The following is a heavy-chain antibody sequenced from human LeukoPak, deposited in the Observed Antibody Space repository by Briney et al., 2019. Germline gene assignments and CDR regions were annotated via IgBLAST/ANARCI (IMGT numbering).Heavy chain of an antibody. CDR2: IIPIFGTA. CDR3: ARAARYSGYDLDY. J-gene: IGHJ4*02. D-gene: IGHD5-12*01. CDR1: GGTFTSYA. Sequence: GSSVKVSCKASGGTFTSYAISWVRQAPGQGLEWMGGIIPIFGTANYAQKFRGRVTITADESTSTAYMELSSLRSEDTAVYYCARAARYSGYDLDYWGQGTLVTVSS. V-gene: IGHV1-69*01.